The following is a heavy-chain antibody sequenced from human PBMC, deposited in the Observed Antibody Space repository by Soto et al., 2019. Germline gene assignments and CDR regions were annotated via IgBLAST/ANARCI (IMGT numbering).Heavy chain of an antibody. CDR1: GFTFDDYA. CDR2: ISWNSGSI. D-gene: IGHD6-19*01. V-gene: IGHV3-9*01. CDR3: AKDSYPNSSGYDY. J-gene: IGHJ4*02. Sequence: GGSLRLSCAASGFTFDDYAMHWVRQAPGKGLEWVSGISWNSGSIGYADSVKGRFTISRDNAKNSLYLQMNSLRAEDTALYYCAKDSYPNSSGYDYWGQGTLVTVSS.